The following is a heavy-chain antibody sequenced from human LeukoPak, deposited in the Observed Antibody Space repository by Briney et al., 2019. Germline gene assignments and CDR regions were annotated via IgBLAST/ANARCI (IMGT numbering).Heavy chain of an antibody. CDR2: IYPGDSDT. CDR3: ARRGVTANWFDP. CDR1: GYSFTNYW. Sequence: GESLKISCKGSGYSFTNYWIAWLRQMPGKGLEWMGIIYPGDSDTRYSPSFQGQVTISADKSISTAYLQWTSLKASDTAMYYCARRGVTANWFDPWGQGTLVTVSS. J-gene: IGHJ5*02. V-gene: IGHV5-51*01. D-gene: IGHD2-21*02.